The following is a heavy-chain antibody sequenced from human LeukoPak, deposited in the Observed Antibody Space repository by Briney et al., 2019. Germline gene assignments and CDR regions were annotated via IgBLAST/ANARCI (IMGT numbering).Heavy chain of an antibody. CDR3: ARDPPGDSGLDC. J-gene: IGHJ4*02. D-gene: IGHD1-26*01. Sequence: ASVKVSCKTSGYTFSDYHVHWVRQAPGQGLEWMGWIEPHSGGTDFAEKFHGRLTMTRDTPITTVYMEMTRLTSDDTAVYYCARDPPGDSGLDCWGQGTLVTVSS. V-gene: IGHV1-2*02. CDR1: GYTFSDYH. CDR2: IEPHSGGT.